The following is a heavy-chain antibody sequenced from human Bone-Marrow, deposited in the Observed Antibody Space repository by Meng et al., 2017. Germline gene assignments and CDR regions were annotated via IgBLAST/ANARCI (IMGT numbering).Heavy chain of an antibody. CDR2: IIPIFGTA. Sequence: SVKVSCKASGGTFSSYAISWVRQAPGQGLEWMGGIIPIFGTANYAQKFQGRVTITADESTSTAYMELSSLRSEDTAVYYCARESRNRWVVTAMDDAFDIWGQGTMVTVSS. CDR1: GGTFSSYA. V-gene: IGHV1-69*13. J-gene: IGHJ3*02. CDR3: ARESRNRWVVTAMDDAFDI. D-gene: IGHD2-21*02.